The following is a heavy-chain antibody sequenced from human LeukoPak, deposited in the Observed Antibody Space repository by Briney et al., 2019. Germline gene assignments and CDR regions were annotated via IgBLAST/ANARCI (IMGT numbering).Heavy chain of an antibody. CDR3: ARDRVVRGVIHDAFDI. J-gene: IGHJ3*02. D-gene: IGHD3-10*01. Sequence: SETLSLTCTVSGGSISSSSYYWGWIRQPPGKGLEWIGSIYYSGSTYYNPSLKSRVTISVDTSKNQFSLKLSSVTAADTAVYYCARDRVVRGVIHDAFDIWGQGTMVTVSS. V-gene: IGHV4-39*07. CDR2: IYYSGST. CDR1: GGSISSSSYY.